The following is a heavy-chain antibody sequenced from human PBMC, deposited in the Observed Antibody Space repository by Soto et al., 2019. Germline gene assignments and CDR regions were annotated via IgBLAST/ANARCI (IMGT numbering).Heavy chain of an antibody. CDR2: ISTGNGKT. V-gene: IGHV1-3*04. D-gene: IGHD2-21*01. CDR1: GYTFTDYA. J-gene: IGHJ4*02. CDR3: AKGSQMWTPDD. Sequence: ASVKVSCKASGYTFTDYAVHWVRQAPGQRLEWMGWISTGNGKTKYSQKFQGRVTITRDTSATTAYMELSSLRSEDTDVYYCAKGSQMWTPDDWGQGTLVTVSS.